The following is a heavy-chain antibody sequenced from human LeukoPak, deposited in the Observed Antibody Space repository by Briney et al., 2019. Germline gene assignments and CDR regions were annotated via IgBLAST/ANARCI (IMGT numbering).Heavy chain of an antibody. CDR2: ISYDGNNK. CDR1: GFTFSTYS. V-gene: IGHV3-30-3*01. J-gene: IGHJ4*02. D-gene: IGHD6-13*01. CDR3: ARGYSRFDY. Sequence: PGGSLRLSCAASGFTFSTYSMHWVRQAPGKGLEWVVVISYDGNNKYYADSVKGRFTISSDNSKNTVYLQMNSLRAEDTAVYYCARGYSRFDYWGQGSLVTVSS.